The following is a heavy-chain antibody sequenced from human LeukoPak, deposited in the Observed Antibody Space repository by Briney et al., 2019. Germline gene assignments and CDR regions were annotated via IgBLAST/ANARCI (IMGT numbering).Heavy chain of an antibody. CDR1: GGSISSSSYY. CDR3: AXXXGIGYXSGGSCYRKNNWFDP. CDR2: IYYSGST. J-gene: IGHJ5*01. Sequence: SETLSLTCTVSGGSISSSSYYWGWIRQPPGKGLEWIGSIYYSGSTYYNPSLKSRVTISVDTSKNQFSLKLSSVTAADTAVYYCAXXXGIGYXSGGSCYRKNNWFDPWGKGTTVTVSS. D-gene: IGHD2-15*01. V-gene: IGHV4-39*01.